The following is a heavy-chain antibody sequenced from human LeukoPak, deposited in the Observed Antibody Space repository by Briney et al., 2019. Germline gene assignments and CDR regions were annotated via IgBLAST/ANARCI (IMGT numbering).Heavy chain of an antibody. CDR2: ISNSGGNT. CDR3: ARGGSHFYFDY. V-gene: IGHV3-23*01. Sequence: GGSLRLSCAASGFTFSTYAMSWVRQAPGKGLEWVSAISNSGGNTYYADSVKGRFTISRDNSKNTLYLQMNSLRAEDTAVYYCARGGSHFYFDYWGQGTLVTVSS. CDR1: GFTFSTYA. J-gene: IGHJ4*02. D-gene: IGHD1-26*01.